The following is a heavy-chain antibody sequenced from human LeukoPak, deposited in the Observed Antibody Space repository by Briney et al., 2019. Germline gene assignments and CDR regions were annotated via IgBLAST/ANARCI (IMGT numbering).Heavy chain of an antibody. Sequence: GGSLRLSCAASGFTFSSYAMHWVRQAPGKGLEWVSAISGSGGSTYYADSVKGRFTISRDNSKNTLYLQMNSLRAEDTAVYYCANGGITMIVGHHWGQGTLVTVSS. CDR3: ANGGITMIVGHH. D-gene: IGHD3-22*01. CDR1: GFTFSSYA. V-gene: IGHV3-23*01. J-gene: IGHJ5*02. CDR2: ISGSGGST.